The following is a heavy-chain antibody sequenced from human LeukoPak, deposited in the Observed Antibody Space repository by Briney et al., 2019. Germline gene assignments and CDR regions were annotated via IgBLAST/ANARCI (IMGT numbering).Heavy chain of an antibody. D-gene: IGHD3-10*01. Sequence: SSQTLSLTCTVSGGSISSGDYYWSWIRQPPGKGLEWIGYIYYSGSTYYNPSLKSRVTISVDTSKNQFSLKLSSVTAADTAVYYCARDGSGSSQPIDYWGQGTLVTVSS. CDR2: IYYSGST. J-gene: IGHJ4*02. CDR1: GGSISSGDYY. CDR3: ARDGSGSSQPIDY. V-gene: IGHV4-30-4*01.